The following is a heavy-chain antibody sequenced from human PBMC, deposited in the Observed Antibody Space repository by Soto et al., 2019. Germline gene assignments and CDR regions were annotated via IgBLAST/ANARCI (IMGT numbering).Heavy chain of an antibody. Sequence: PSETLSLTWTVSGVSISSSSYYWGWIRQPPGKGLEWIGSIYYSGSTYYNPSLKSRVTVSVDTSKNQFSLKLSSVTAADTAVYYCARGEGLFLEWLLHHNWFDPWGQGTLVTVSS. D-gene: IGHD3-3*01. CDR3: ARGEGLFLEWLLHHNWFDP. CDR1: GVSISSSSYY. V-gene: IGHV4-39*01. CDR2: IYYSGST. J-gene: IGHJ5*02.